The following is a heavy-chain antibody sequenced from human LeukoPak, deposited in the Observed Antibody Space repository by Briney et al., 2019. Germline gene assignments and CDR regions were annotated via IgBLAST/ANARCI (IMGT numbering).Heavy chain of an antibody. CDR2: ISSSGGNT. Sequence: PGGTLRLSCAASGFTFTSYAMSWVRLAPGKGLEWVSAISSSGGNTYYADSVKGRFTISRDNSKNTLYLQMNSLRAEDTAVYYGAGYLRVRGVPDYMDVWGKGNTVTISS. CDR3: AGYLRVRGVPDYMDV. D-gene: IGHD3-10*01. V-gene: IGHV3-23*01. CDR1: GFTFTSYA. J-gene: IGHJ6*03.